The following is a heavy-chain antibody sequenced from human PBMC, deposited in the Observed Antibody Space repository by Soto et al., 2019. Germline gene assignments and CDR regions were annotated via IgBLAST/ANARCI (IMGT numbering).Heavy chain of an antibody. Sequence: GSLRLSCVVSRFTFNNFWMSLFRHSPGKWLEWVANIKEDGSEAHYVDSVKGRFTISRDNTKNSLYLQMNSLRAEDTAVYYCAIENYVGVAITYYFGYWGQGTLVTVSS. V-gene: IGHV3-7*03. CDR1: RFTFNNFW. CDR3: AIENYVGVAITYYFGY. CDR2: IKEDGSEA. D-gene: IGHD3-3*01. J-gene: IGHJ4*02.